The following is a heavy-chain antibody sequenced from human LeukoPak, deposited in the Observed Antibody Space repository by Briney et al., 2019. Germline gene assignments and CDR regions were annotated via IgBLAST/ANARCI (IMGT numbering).Heavy chain of an antibody. D-gene: IGHD6-19*01. Sequence: PSETLSLTCTVSGGSISSYYWSWIRQPPGKGLERIGYIYDSGSTNYNPSLKSRVTISVDTSKNQFSLKLSSVTAADTAVYYCARHVSGWGLFDYWGQGTLVTVSS. CDR1: GGSISSYY. CDR2: IYDSGST. CDR3: ARHVSGWGLFDY. V-gene: IGHV4-59*08. J-gene: IGHJ4*02.